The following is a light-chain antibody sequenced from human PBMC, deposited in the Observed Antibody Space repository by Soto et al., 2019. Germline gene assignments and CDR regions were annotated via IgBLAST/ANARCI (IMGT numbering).Light chain of an antibody. J-gene: IGKJ2*01. CDR1: QSISYN. V-gene: IGKV3-11*01. CDR3: QQRGDWPLYT. CDR2: DAS. Sequence: EIVLTQSPATLSLSPGERATLSCRASQSISYNLAWYQQKPGQARRLLIYDASNRATGVPARFSGSGSGTDFTLSISSLEAEDFADYYCQQRGDWPLYTFGQGATLEI.